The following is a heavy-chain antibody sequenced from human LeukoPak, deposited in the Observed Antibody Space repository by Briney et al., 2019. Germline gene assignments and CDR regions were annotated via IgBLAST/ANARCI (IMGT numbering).Heavy chain of an antibody. CDR1: GGSISSYY. CDR2: THYSGST. D-gene: IGHD3-22*01. Sequence: SDTLSLTCTVSGGSISSYYWTWIRQPPGKGLEWIGYTHYSGSTNYNPSLKSRVTISLDTSKNQFSLNLSSVTAADTAVYYCARHSPAITMIVVVITTGWFDPWGQGTLVTVSS. V-gene: IGHV4-59*08. CDR3: ARHSPAITMIVVVITTGWFDP. J-gene: IGHJ5*02.